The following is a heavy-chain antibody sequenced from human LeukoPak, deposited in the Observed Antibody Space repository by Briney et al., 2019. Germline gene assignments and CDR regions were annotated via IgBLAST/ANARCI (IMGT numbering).Heavy chain of an antibody. CDR2: ISYDGSNK. CDR1: GFTFSSYA. Sequence: GGSLRLSCAASGFTFSSYAMHWVRQAPGKGLEWVAVISYDGSNKYYADSVKGRFTISRDNSKNTLYLQMNSLRAEDTAVYYCARALRGTSRNLVFDYWGQGTLVTVSS. V-gene: IGHV3-30-3*01. CDR3: ARALRGTSRNLVFDY. J-gene: IGHJ4*02. D-gene: IGHD1-7*01.